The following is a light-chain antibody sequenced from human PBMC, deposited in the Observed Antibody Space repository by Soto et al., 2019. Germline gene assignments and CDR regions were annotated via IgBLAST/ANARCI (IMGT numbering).Light chain of an antibody. V-gene: IGKV3-20*01. CDR3: QQYASSPLT. Sequence: EIVLTQSPGTLSLSPGERATLSCRASQNVGNNYLAWYQQKPGQAPRLLIYGASNRATGIPDRFSGSGSGTDFTLTLSRLEPEEFAVYYCQQYASSPLTFGEGTKVEI. CDR2: GAS. J-gene: IGKJ4*01. CDR1: QNVGNNY.